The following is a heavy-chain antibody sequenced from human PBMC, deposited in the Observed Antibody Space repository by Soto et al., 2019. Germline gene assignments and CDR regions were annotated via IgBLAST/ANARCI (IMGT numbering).Heavy chain of an antibody. Sequence: WGSLRLSCAASGLTVSSSYMSWFRQAPGKGLQWVSVIYSAGSTYYANSVKGRFTISRDNSKNTLYLQMNSLRAEDTAVYYCEKDLKTVLRCLEWLPHNGMEGCGQGIIVTV. D-gene: IGHD3-3*01. CDR1: GLTVSSSY. CDR3: EKDLKTVLRCLEWLPHNGMEG. V-gene: IGHV3-53*01. CDR2: IYSAGST. J-gene: IGHJ6*02.